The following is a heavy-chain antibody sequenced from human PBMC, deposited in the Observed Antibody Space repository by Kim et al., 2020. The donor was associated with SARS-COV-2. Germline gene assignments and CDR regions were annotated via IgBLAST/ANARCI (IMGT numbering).Heavy chain of an antibody. CDR3: ARGPGGYDYFDY. CDR2: K. J-gene: IGHJ4*02. V-gene: IGHV3-30*01. D-gene: IGHD5-12*01. Sequence: KYYADSVKGRFTISRDNSKNTLYLQMNSLRAEDTAVYYCARGPGGYDYFDYWGQGTLVTVSS.